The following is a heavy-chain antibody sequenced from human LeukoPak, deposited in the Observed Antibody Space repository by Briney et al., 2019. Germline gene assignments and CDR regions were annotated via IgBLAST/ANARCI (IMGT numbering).Heavy chain of an antibody. CDR2: IYPGDSDT. Sequence: GESLKISCKVSGYSFNSYWIGWVRQMPGKGLEWMGIIYPGDSDTRYSPSFQGQVTISADKSISTAYLQWSSLKASDTAMYYCARYYDSSGYYYRPGEFSFDYWGQGTLVTVSS. V-gene: IGHV5-51*01. CDR1: GYSFNSYW. CDR3: ARYYDSSGYYYRPGEFSFDY. J-gene: IGHJ4*02. D-gene: IGHD3-22*01.